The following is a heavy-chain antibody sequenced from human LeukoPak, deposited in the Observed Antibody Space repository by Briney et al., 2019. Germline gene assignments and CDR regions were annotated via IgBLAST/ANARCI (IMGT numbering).Heavy chain of an antibody. J-gene: IGHJ4*02. D-gene: IGHD2-21*02. V-gene: IGHV4-31*03. CDR3: ARGKESCGGDCYFFDY. CDR1: GGSISSGGYY. CDR2: IYYSGST. Sequence: SETLSLTCTVSGGSISSGGYYWSWIRRHPGKGLEWIGYIYYSGSTYYNPSLKSRVTISVDTSKNQFSLKLSSVTAADAAVYYCARGKESCGGDCYFFDYWGQGTLVTVSS.